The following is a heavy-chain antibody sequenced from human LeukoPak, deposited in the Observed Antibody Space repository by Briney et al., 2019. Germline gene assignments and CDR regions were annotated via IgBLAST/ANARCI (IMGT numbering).Heavy chain of an antibody. CDR1: GGSISSGGYY. Sequence: SETLSLTCTVSGGSISSGGYYWSWIRQPPGKGLEWIGYIYHSGSTYYNPSLKSRVTISVDRSKNQFSLKLSSVTAADTAVYYCAGDVMSTALDAFDVWGQGTMVTVSS. D-gene: IGHD1-1*01. V-gene: IGHV4-30-2*01. J-gene: IGHJ3*01. CDR2: IYHSGST. CDR3: AGDVMSTALDAFDV.